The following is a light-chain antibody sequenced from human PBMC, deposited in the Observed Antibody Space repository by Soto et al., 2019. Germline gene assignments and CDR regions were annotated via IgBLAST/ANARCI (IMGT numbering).Light chain of an antibody. Sequence: QPVLTQPASVSGSPGQSITISCTGTSSDVGGYNYVSWYQQHPGKAPKLMIYDVSNRPSGVSNRFSGSKSGNTASLTISGLRAEDEADYYCSSYTSSSTPVVFGGGTKLTVL. CDR2: DVS. J-gene: IGLJ2*01. CDR1: SSDVGGYNY. CDR3: SSYTSSSTPVV. V-gene: IGLV2-14*01.